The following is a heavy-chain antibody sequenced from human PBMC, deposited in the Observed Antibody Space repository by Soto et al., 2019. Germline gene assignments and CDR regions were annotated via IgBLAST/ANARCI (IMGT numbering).Heavy chain of an antibody. CDR1: GFTFSSYS. D-gene: IGHD3-10*01. CDR3: ARDWILWFGERVYFYGMDV. J-gene: IGHJ6*02. Sequence: EVQLVESGGGLVQPGGSLRLSCAASGFTFSSYSMNWVRQAPGKGLEWVSYISSSSSTIYYADSVKGRFTISRDNAKNSLYLQMNRLRDEDPAVYYCARDWILWFGERVYFYGMDVWGQGTTVTVSS. V-gene: IGHV3-48*02. CDR2: ISSSSSTI.